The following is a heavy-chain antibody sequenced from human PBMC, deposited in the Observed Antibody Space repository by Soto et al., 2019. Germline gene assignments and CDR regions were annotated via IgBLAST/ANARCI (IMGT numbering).Heavy chain of an antibody. D-gene: IGHD6-19*01. J-gene: IGHJ4*02. CDR3: ARQRGIAVAGTDL. CDR2: IYHSGST. V-gene: IGHV4-30-2*01. Sequence: SETLSLTCAVSGVSINNADYSWSWIRQPPGRGLEWIGYIYHSGSTYYNPSLKSRVTISVDRSKNQFSLNLRSVTAADTAVYYWARQRGIAVAGTDLWGQGTLVTVAP. CDR1: GVSINNADYS.